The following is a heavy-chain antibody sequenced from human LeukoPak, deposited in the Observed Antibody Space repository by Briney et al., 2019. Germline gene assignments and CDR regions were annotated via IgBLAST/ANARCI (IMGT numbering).Heavy chain of an antibody. J-gene: IGHJ4*02. CDR3: ARDPAKFWSGHDY. D-gene: IGHD3-3*01. CDR2: ISYDGSNK. Sequence: GGSLRLSCTASGFIFSSYGMHWIRQAPGKGLEWVAVISYDGSNKYYADSVKGRFTISRDNSKNTLYVQMNSLRAEDTAVYYCARDPAKFWSGHDYWGQGTLVTVSS. V-gene: IGHV3-30*03. CDR1: GFIFSSYG.